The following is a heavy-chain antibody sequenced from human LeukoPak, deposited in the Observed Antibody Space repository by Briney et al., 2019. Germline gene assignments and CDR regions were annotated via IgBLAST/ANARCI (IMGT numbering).Heavy chain of an antibody. CDR2: ISGSGGRT. CDR3: AKGRGGSYYRFDI. J-gene: IGHJ3*02. V-gene: IGHV3-23*01. Sequence: TGRCLRLSCAASGFTFSSYAMSWVRQAPGKGLEWVSAISGSGGRTYYADSVKGRFTISRDNSKNTLYLQMDTLSAEDTAVYYCAKGRGGSYYRFDIWGQGTMVTVS. D-gene: IGHD1-26*01. CDR1: GFTFSSYA.